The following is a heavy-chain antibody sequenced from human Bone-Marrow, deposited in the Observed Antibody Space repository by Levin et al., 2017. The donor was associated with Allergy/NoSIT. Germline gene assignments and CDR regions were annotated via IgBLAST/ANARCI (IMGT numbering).Heavy chain of an antibody. J-gene: IGHJ6*03. CDR1: GFTFSSYS. D-gene: IGHD3-3*01. CDR3: ARDREGLYDFWSGYSYYYYYYMDV. CDR2: ISSSSSYI. Sequence: PGGSLRLSCAASGFTFSSYSMNWVRQAPGKGLEWVSSISSSSSYIYYADSVKGRFTISRDNAKNSLYLQMNSLRAEDTAVYYCARDREGLYDFWSGYSYYYYYYMDVWGKGTTVTVSS. V-gene: IGHV3-21*01.